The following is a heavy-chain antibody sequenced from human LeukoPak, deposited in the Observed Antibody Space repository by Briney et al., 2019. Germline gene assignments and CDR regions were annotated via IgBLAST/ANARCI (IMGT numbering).Heavy chain of an antibody. CDR3: ARDRIQLWLTEAFDI. J-gene: IGHJ3*02. D-gene: IGHD5-18*01. CDR2: ISSSSSYI. Sequence: GGSLRLSCAASGFTFSSYSMNWVRQAPGKGLEGVSSISSSSSYIYYADSVKGRFTISRDNAENSLYLQMNSLRAEDTAVYYCARDRIQLWLTEAFDIWGQGTMVTVSS. CDR1: GFTFSSYS. V-gene: IGHV3-21*01.